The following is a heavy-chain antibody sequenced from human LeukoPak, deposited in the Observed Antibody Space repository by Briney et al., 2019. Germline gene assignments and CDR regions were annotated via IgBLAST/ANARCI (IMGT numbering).Heavy chain of an antibody. D-gene: IGHD3-10*01. CDR2: IYWDDDK. Sequence: TLSLTCTVSGGSISSYYWSWIRQPPGKALEWLALIYWDDDKRYNPSLKSRLTITKDTSKNQVVLTMTNMDPVDTATYYCAHSSFGELYYFDYWGQGTLVTVSS. J-gene: IGHJ4*02. CDR1: GGSISSYYW. CDR3: AHSSFGELYYFDY. V-gene: IGHV2-5*08.